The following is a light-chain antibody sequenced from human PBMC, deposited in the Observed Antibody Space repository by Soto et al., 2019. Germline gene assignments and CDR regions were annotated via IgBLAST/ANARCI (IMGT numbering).Light chain of an antibody. CDR3: QQCNNWPPWT. J-gene: IGKJ1*01. CDR2: GAS. Sequence: ERVMTQSPATLSVSPGERATLSCRASQSVSSNLAWYQQKPGQAPRLLIYGASTRATGIPARFSGSGSGTEFTLTISSLQSEDFAVYYCQQCNNWPPWTFGQGTKV. CDR1: QSVSSN. V-gene: IGKV3-15*01.